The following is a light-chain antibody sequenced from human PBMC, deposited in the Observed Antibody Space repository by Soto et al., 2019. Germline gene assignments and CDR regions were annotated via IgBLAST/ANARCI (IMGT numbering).Light chain of an antibody. CDR1: SSDVGSYKL. Sequence: LTQPASVSASPGQSITISCTGTSSDVGSYKLVSWYQQHPGKGPQLMIYEVSKRPSGISNCFSGSKSGNTASLTISGLQAEDEADYYCCSYAGSTPYVFGTGTKVTVL. CDR2: EVS. J-gene: IGLJ1*01. V-gene: IGLV2-23*02. CDR3: CSYAGSTPYV.